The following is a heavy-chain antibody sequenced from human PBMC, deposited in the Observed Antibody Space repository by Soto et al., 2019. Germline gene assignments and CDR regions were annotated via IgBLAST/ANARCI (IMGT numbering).Heavy chain of an antibody. V-gene: IGHV4-31*03. D-gene: IGHD6-6*01. CDR3: ARGSSMAGLYYGMDV. Sequence: QVQLQESGPGLVKPSQTLSLTCTVSGGSISSGGYYWTWIRQHPGKGLEWIGYNYYSGITYYNPSLQRRVTTSLDTSKNLFSLKLRSVTAADTAVYYCARGSSMAGLYYGMDVWGQGTTVTVSS. J-gene: IGHJ6*02. CDR1: GGSISSGGYY. CDR2: NYYSGIT.